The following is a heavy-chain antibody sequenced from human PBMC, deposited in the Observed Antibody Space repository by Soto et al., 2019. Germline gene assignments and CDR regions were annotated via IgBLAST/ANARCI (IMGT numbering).Heavy chain of an antibody. CDR3: AKGRRDSCYSDFDS. CDR1: GFTFRDYA. V-gene: IGHV3-23*01. J-gene: IGHJ4*02. D-gene: IGHD3-22*01. CDR2: IRSDGSET. Sequence: PWGSLRLSCTASGFTFRDYAMAWVRQAPGKGPEWVSTIRSDGSETFYANSVKGRFIVARDESKSTVDLQLNSLRADDTALYYCAKGRRDSCYSDFDSWGQGTLVTVSS.